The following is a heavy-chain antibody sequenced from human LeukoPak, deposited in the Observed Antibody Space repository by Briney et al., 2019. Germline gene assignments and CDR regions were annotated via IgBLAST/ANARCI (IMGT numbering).Heavy chain of an antibody. CDR3: ARGALYSSSWENAFDI. J-gene: IGHJ3*02. V-gene: IGHV1-3*03. D-gene: IGHD6-13*01. CDR2: INAGNGDT. CDR1: GYTFTSYA. Sequence: ASVKVSCKASGYTFTSYALHWVRQAPGQRLEWMGWINAGNGDTKYSREFQGRVTITRDKSTSTAYMELSSLRSEDTAVYYCARGALYSSSWENAFDIWGQGTMVTVSS.